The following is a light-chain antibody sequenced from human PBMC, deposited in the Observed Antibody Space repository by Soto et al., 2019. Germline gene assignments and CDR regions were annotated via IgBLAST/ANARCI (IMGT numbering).Light chain of an antibody. Sequence: QMADSPSCRAACRGSVEIMAVAASHDIRNDLGWYQKKPGKAPKLLIYGESSLESGVPSRFSGSGSGTDFTLAISSLQPEDFATYYCQHYHSYSEAFRQGTKVDIK. J-gene: IGKJ1*01. CDR1: HDIRND. V-gene: IGKV1-6*01. CDR3: QHYHSYSEA. CDR2: GES.